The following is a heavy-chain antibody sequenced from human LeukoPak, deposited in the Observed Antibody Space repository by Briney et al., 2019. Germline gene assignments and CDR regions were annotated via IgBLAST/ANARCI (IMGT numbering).Heavy chain of an antibody. CDR2: IYTSGST. Sequence: SETLSLTCTVSGGSISSYYWSWIRQPAGKGLEWIGRIYTSGSTNYNPSLKSRVTTSVDTSKNQFSLKLSSVTAADTAVYYCAKGGRDGDYNYYYYGMDVWGQGTTVTVSS. J-gene: IGHJ6*02. CDR3: AKGGRDGDYNYYYYGMDV. CDR1: GGSISSYY. D-gene: IGHD4-17*01. V-gene: IGHV4-4*07.